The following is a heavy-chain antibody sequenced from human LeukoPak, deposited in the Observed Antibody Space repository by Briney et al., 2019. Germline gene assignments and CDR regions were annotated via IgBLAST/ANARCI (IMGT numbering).Heavy chain of an antibody. J-gene: IGHJ6*02. Sequence: GGSVRLSCAASGFTVSCIYLLWVRPAQGKGLEGWSVHYSGGSTYYADSLKGRFTISRDNSKSTLYLQMNSLRAEGTAVYDCARDQDGGSYPWAHYYYGMDVWGQGTTVTVS. CDR1: GFTVSCIY. CDR3: ARDQDGGSYPWAHYYYGMDV. CDR2: HYSGGST. D-gene: IGHD1-26*01. V-gene: IGHV3-53*01.